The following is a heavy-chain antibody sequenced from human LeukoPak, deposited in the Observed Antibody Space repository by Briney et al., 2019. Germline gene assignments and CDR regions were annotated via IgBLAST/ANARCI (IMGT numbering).Heavy chain of an antibody. Sequence: GGSPRLSCAASGFTFSSYSMNWVRQAPGKGLEWVSYISSSSTIYYADSVKGRFTISRDNAKNSLYLQMNSLRAEDTAVYYCATLAPVLYCSSTSCYPNDYWGQGTLVTVSS. D-gene: IGHD2-2*01. V-gene: IGHV3-48*04. CDR1: GFTFSSYS. CDR3: ATLAPVLYCSSTSCYPNDY. J-gene: IGHJ4*02. CDR2: ISSSSTI.